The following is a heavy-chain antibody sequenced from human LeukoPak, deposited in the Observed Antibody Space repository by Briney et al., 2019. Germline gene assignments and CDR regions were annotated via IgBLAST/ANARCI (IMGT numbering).Heavy chain of an antibody. CDR1: GFTFSSYA. CDR3: ANHGQGYQYYYYGMDV. J-gene: IGHJ6*02. V-gene: IGHV3-23*01. D-gene: IGHD2-2*01. CDR2: ISGSGGST. Sequence: GGSLRLSCAASGFTFSSYAMSWVRQAPGKGLEWVSAISGSGGSTYYADSVKGRFTISRDNSKNTLYLQMNSLRAEDTAVYYCANHGQGYQYYYYGMDVWGQGTTVTVSS.